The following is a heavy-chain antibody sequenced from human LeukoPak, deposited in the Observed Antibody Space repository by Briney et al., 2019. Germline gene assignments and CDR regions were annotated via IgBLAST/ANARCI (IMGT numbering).Heavy chain of an antibody. CDR1: GYTFTGYY. Sequence: ASVKVSCKASGYTFTGYYMHWVRQAPGQGLEWMGWINPNSGGTNYAQKFQGWVTMTRGTSISTAYMELSRLRSDDTAVYYCARDKRPYSSGWYYFDYWGQGTLVTVSS. D-gene: IGHD6-19*01. V-gene: IGHV1-2*04. J-gene: IGHJ4*02. CDR3: ARDKRPYSSGWYYFDY. CDR2: INPNSGGT.